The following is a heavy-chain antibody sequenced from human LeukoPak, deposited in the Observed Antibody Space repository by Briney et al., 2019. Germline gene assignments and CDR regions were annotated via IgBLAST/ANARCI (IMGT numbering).Heavy chain of an antibody. CDR1: GYTFTSYG. V-gene: IGHV1-18*01. CDR2: ISAYNGNT. D-gene: IGHD3-10*01. Sequence: GASVKVSCKASGYTFTSYGISWVRQAPGQGLEWMGWISAYNGNTNYAQKLQGRDTMTTDTSTSTAYMELRSLRSDDTAVYYCARDTWFGELGRYYYYYMDVWGKGTTVTVSS. CDR3: ARDTWFGELGRYYYYYMDV. J-gene: IGHJ6*03.